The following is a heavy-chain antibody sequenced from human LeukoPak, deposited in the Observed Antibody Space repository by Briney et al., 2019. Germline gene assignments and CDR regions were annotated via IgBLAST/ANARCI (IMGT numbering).Heavy chain of an antibody. CDR3: AKTGDYDTYFDY. J-gene: IGHJ4*02. CDR2: ISSSSSYI. V-gene: IGHV3-21*01. CDR1: GFTFSSYS. D-gene: IGHD4-17*01. Sequence: GGSLRLSCAASGFTFSSYSMNWVRQAPGKGLEWVSSISSSSSYIYYADSVKGRFTISRDNAMNSLYLQMNSLRAEDTAVYYCAKTGDYDTYFDYWGQGTLVTVSS.